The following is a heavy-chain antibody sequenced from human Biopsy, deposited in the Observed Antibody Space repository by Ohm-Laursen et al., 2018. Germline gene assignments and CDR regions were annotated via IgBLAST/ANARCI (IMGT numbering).Heavy chain of an antibody. J-gene: IGHJ6*02. D-gene: IGHD2-2*01. Sequence: SLRLSCAAPGFIFSTFTMNWVRQAPGEGLEWVSSISSRSSDIYYADSVKGRFTISRDNDKNSLFLHMNSLRAEDTAVYYCARESELKGYQSISYFNGRDVWGQGTTVTVSS. CDR3: ARESELKGYQSISYFNGRDV. CDR2: ISSRSSDI. CDR1: GFIFSTFT. V-gene: IGHV3-21*01.